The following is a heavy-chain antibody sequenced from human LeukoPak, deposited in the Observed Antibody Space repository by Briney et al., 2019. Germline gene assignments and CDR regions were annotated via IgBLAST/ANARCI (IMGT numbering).Heavy chain of an antibody. CDR2: ISSSGSYI. CDR1: GFTFSGYS. D-gene: IGHD3-3*01. Sequence: GGSLRLSCAASGFTFSGYSMNWVRQAPGKGLEWVSSISSSGSYIYHADSVKGRFTISRDNAKNSLYLQMHSLRAEDTAVYYCARCPPRDSGDYTQYYFDYWGQGTLVTVSS. J-gene: IGHJ4*02. CDR3: ARCPPRDSGDYTQYYFDY. V-gene: IGHV3-21*01.